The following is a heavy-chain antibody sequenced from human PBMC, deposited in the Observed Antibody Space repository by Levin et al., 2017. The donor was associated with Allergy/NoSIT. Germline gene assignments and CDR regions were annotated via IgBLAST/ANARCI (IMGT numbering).Heavy chain of an antibody. CDR2: ISWNSGSI. V-gene: IGHV3-9*01. CDR1: GFTFDDYA. J-gene: IGHJ4*02. CDR3: AKEEVCSGGSCLGYFDY. D-gene: IGHD2-15*01. Sequence: SLKISCAASGFTFDDYAMHWVRQAPGKGLEWVSGISWNSGSIGYADSVKGRFTISRDNAKNSLYLQMNSLRAEDTALYYCAKEEVCSGGSCLGYFDYWGQGTLVTVSS.